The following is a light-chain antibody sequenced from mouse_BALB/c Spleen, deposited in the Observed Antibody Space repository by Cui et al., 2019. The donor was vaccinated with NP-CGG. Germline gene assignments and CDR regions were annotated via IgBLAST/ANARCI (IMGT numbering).Light chain of an antibody. CDR1: TGAVTTSNY. CDR3: ALWYSNHWV. V-gene: IGLV1*01. Sequence: AVLIQEPALTTSPGETVTLTCRSSTGAVTTSNYANWVQEKPDHLFTGLIGGTNNRAPRVPARFSGSLIGDKAALTITGAQTEDEAIYFCALWYSNHWVFGGGTKLTV. CDR2: GTN. J-gene: IGLJ1*01.